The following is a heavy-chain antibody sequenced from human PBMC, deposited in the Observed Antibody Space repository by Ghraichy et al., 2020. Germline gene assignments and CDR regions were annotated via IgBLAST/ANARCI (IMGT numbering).Heavy chain of an antibody. CDR3: TTDPADSGWLLPDYYGMDV. J-gene: IGHJ6*02. D-gene: IGHD6-19*01. Sequence: GGSLRLSCAASGFTFSNAWMSWVRQAPGKGLEWVGRIKSKTDGGTTDYAAPVKGRFTISRDDSKNTLYLQMNSLKTEDTAVYYCTTDPADSGWLLPDYYGMDVWGQGTTVTVSS. CDR2: IKSKTDGGTT. V-gene: IGHV3-15*01. CDR1: GFTFSNAW.